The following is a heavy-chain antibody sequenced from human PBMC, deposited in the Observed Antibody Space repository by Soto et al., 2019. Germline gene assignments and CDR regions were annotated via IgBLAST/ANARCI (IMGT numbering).Heavy chain of an antibody. V-gene: IGHV1-18*01. J-gene: IGHJ4*02. CDR3: ATDRGGYNSYYFDY. CDR1: GYTFTSYG. Sequence: ASVKVSCKASGYTFTSYGISWVRQAPGQGLEWMGWISAYNGNTNYAQKLQGRVTMTTDTSTSTAYMELRSLRSDDTAVYYCATDRGGYNSYYFDYWGQGTWVTVYS. D-gene: IGHD5-12*01. CDR2: ISAYNGNT.